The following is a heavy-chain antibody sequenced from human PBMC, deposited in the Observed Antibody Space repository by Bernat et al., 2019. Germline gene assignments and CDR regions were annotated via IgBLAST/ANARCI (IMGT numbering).Heavy chain of an antibody. D-gene: IGHD2-2*02. V-gene: IGHV1-3*01. Sequence: QVQLVQSGAEVKKPGASVKVSCKASGYTFTSYAMHWVRQAPGQRLEWMGWINAGNGNTKYSQKFQGRVTITRDTSTSTAYMELRSLRSDDTAVYYCARGEGGTCSSTSCYRRDLPDYWGQGTLVTVSS. CDR2: INAGNGNT. CDR1: GYTFTSYA. CDR3: ARGEGGTCSSTSCYRRDLPDY. J-gene: IGHJ4*02.